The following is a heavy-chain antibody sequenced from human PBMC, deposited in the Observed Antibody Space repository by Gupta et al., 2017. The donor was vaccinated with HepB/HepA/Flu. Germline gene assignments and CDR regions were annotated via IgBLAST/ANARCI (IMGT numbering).Heavy chain of an antibody. Sequence: EVQLLESGGGLVQPGGSLRLSCTASGFTFRTYVMPWFRQDPGKGLEWVSGLSGTGGSTYYADSVKGRFTISRDNSKNTLYLQMNSLRAEDTAVYYCAKVLHYYDSSGYYSGYDYWGQGTLVTVSS. CDR2: LSGTGGST. CDR3: AKVLHYYDSSGYYSGYDY. CDR1: GFTFRTYV. V-gene: IGHV3-23*01. D-gene: IGHD3-22*01. J-gene: IGHJ4*02.